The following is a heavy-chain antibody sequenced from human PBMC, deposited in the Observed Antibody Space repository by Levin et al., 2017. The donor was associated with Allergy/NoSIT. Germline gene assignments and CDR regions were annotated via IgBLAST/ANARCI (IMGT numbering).Heavy chain of an antibody. CDR2: INWNGGST. Sequence: GESLKISCAASGFTFDDYGMSWVRQAPGKGLEWVSGINWNGGSTGYADSVKGRFTISRDNAKNSLYLQMNSLRAEDTALYYCARDQLWVVAATPLFDYWGQGTLVTVSS. CDR3: ARDQLWVVAATPLFDY. V-gene: IGHV3-20*04. J-gene: IGHJ4*02. CDR1: GFTFDDYG. D-gene: IGHD2-15*01.